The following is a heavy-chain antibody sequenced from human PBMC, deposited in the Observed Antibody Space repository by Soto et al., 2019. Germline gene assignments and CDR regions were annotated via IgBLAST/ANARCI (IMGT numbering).Heavy chain of an antibody. V-gene: IGHV1-18*01. CDR3: ARGRYGDY. D-gene: IGHD1-1*01. CDR2: ISAHNGNT. Sequence: QVHLVQSGAEVKKPGASVKVSCKGSGYAFTTYGITWVRQAPGQGLEWMGWISAHNGNTNYAQKLQGRVNVTRDTSTGTAYMELRSLRSDDTAVYYCARGRYGDYWGQGDLVTVSS. CDR1: GYAFTTYG. J-gene: IGHJ4*02.